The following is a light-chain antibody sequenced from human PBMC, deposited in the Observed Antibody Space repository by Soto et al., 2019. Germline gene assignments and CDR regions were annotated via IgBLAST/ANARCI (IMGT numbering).Light chain of an antibody. V-gene: IGKV1-5*01. CDR1: ESIRTW. Sequence: DIQMTQSPSTLSASVGDRVTITCGASESIRTWLAWYQHKPGKAPKFLIYDASTLESGVPSRFSGSGSGTEFTLTISSLQPDDFATYYCQQYNNYPRTFGQGTKVDI. CDR2: DAS. J-gene: IGKJ1*01. CDR3: QQYNNYPRT.